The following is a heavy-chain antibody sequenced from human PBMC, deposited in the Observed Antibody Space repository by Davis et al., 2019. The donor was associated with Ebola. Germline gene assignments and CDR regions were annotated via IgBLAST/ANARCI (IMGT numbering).Heavy chain of an antibody. CDR3: ARLAWRPKGFDY. Sequence: HSQTLSLTCDISGDSVSSNSGAWNWIRQSPSRGLEWLGRTYYSSKWYKDYAVSVKSRITINPDTSKNQFSLQLNSVTPEDTAVYYCARLAWRPKGFDYWGQGTLVTVSS. J-gene: IGHJ4*02. D-gene: IGHD3-3*01. CDR2: TYYSSKWYK. V-gene: IGHV6-1*01. CDR1: GDSVSSNSGA.